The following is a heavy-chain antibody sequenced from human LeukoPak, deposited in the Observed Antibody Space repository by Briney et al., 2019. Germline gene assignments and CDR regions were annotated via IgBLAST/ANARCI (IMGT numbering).Heavy chain of an antibody. D-gene: IGHD5-24*01. V-gene: IGHV1-8*01. Sequence: ASVKVSCKASGYSFNNYDINWVRRAPGQGLEWMGWMNPNSGNTGYAQKFQGRFTLTRETFISTAYMELSSLRSDDTAVYYCVRAMAPLDTFNYQYAMDVWGQGTMVTVSS. CDR2: MNPNSGNT. CDR1: GYSFNNYD. J-gene: IGHJ6*02. CDR3: VRAMAPLDTFNYQYAMDV.